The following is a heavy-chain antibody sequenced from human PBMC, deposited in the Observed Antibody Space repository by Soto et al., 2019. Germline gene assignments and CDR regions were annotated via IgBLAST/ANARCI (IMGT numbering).Heavy chain of an antibody. Sequence: PGGSLSVSCAASGFTFSYYAMSRVRQAPGKGLEWVSGISGGGDSTYYADSVKGRFTISRDNSKNTLYLQMNSLTAEDTAVYYCAKDLLMITFGGVIAHFDCWGQGTLVTVSS. CDR1: GFTFSYYA. CDR3: AKDLLMITFGGVIAHFDC. CDR2: ISGGGDST. V-gene: IGHV3-23*01. D-gene: IGHD3-16*02. J-gene: IGHJ4*02.